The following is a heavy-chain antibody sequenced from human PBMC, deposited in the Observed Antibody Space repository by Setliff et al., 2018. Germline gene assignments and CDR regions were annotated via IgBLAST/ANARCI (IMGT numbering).Heavy chain of an antibody. CDR3: TKDAVPNGIWDFDS. CDR1: GFTFSAYG. D-gene: IGHD2-8*01. J-gene: IGHJ4*02. Sequence: GGSLRLSCAASGFTFSAYGMSWVRQAPGKGLEWVSGIVQDSSPLYADSVKGRFTISRDNSKSTVSLQIDNMRAEDTAIYYCTKDAVPNGIWDFDSWGQGILVTVSS. CDR2: IVQDSSP. V-gene: IGHV3-23*03.